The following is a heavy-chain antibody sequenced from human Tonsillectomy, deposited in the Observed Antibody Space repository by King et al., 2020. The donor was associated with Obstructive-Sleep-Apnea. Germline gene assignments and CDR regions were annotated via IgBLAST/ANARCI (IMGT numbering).Heavy chain of an antibody. Sequence: VQLQESGPGLVKPSQTLSLTCTVSGGSISSGGYYWSWIRQHPGKGLEWIGYIYYSGSTYYNPSLKSRVTISVDTSKNQFSLKLSSVTAADTAGYYCARRGSGSYYYGMDVWGQGTTVTVSS. V-gene: IGHV4-31*03. D-gene: IGHD3-10*01. CDR3: ARRGSGSYYYGMDV. CDR2: IYYSGST. J-gene: IGHJ6*02. CDR1: GGSISSGGYY.